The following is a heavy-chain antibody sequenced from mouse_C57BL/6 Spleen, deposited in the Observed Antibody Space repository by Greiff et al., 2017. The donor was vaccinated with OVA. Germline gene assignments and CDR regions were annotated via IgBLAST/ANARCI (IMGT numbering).Heavy chain of an antibody. V-gene: IGHV5-4*01. CDR2: ISDGGSYT. J-gene: IGHJ1*03. CDR3: ARDLLLRWYFDV. CDR1: GFTFSSYA. D-gene: IGHD1-1*01. Sequence: EVKLMESGGGLVKPGGSLKLSCAASGFTFSSYAMSWVRQTPEKRLEWVATISDGGSYTNYPDNVKGRFTISRDNAKNNLYLQMSHLKSEDTAMYYCARDLLLRWYFDVWGTGTTVTVSS.